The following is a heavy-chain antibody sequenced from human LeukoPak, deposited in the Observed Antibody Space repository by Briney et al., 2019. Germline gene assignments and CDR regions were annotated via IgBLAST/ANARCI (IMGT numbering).Heavy chain of an antibody. Sequence: ASVTVSCKASGYTFTSYAMHWVRQAPGQRLEWMGWINAGNGNTKYSQKFQGRVTITRDTSASTAYMDLSSLRSEDTAVYYCARDSLAVAGRGFRYWGQGTLVTVSS. CDR2: INAGNGNT. J-gene: IGHJ4*02. CDR3: ARDSLAVAGRGFRY. V-gene: IGHV1-3*01. CDR1: GYTFTSYA. D-gene: IGHD6-19*01.